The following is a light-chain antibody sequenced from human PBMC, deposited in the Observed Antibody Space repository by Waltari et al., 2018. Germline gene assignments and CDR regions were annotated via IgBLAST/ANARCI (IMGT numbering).Light chain of an antibody. V-gene: IGKV3-15*01. CDR2: DAS. CDR3: QQYDKWHLYT. Sequence: EIPMTQSPATLSVSPGETATLSCRASQSIRSNLAWYQQKPGQAPRLLIYDASTRATGIPVRFSGSGSGTEFTLTISSIQSEDFAIYFCQQYDKWHLYTVGQGTNLAIK. CDR1: QSIRSN. J-gene: IGKJ2*01.